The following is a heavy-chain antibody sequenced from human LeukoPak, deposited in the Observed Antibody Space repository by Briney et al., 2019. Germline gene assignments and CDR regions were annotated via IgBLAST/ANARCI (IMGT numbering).Heavy chain of an antibody. D-gene: IGHD5-18*01. Sequence: NPSETLSLTCTVSGGSISSSSYYWGWIRQPPGRGLEWIGSIYYSGSTYYNPSLKSRVTISVDTSKNQFSLKLSSVTAADTAVYYCARRRGYSYGRDPHFDYWGQGTLVTVSS. V-gene: IGHV4-39*01. CDR1: GGSISSSSYY. J-gene: IGHJ4*02. CDR2: IYYSGST. CDR3: ARRRGYSYGRDPHFDY.